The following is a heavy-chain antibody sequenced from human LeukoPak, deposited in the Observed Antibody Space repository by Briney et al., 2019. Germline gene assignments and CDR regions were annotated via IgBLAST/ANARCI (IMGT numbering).Heavy chain of an antibody. Sequence: SETLSLTCTVSGGSISSYYWSRIRQPPGKGLEWIGYIYYSGSTNYNPSLKSRVTISVDTSKNQFSLKLSSVTAADTAVYYCARGLGYCSSTSCPTDAFDIWGQGTMVTVSS. CDR1: GGSISSYY. J-gene: IGHJ3*02. V-gene: IGHV4-59*08. CDR2: IYYSGST. CDR3: ARGLGYCSSTSCPTDAFDI. D-gene: IGHD2-2*01.